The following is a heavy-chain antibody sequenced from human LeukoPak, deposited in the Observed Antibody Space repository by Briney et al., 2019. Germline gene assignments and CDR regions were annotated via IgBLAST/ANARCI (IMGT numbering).Heavy chain of an antibody. Sequence: SETLSLTCTVSGGSISSYYWGWIRQPAGKGLEWIGRIYTSGSTNYNPSLKSRVTMSVDTSKNQFSLKLSSVTAADTAVYYCARDRGKGVAARLTYNWFDPWGQGTLVTVSS. CDR1: GGSISSYY. CDR3: ARDRGKGVAARLTYNWFDP. CDR2: IYTSGST. D-gene: IGHD6-6*01. V-gene: IGHV4-4*07. J-gene: IGHJ5*02.